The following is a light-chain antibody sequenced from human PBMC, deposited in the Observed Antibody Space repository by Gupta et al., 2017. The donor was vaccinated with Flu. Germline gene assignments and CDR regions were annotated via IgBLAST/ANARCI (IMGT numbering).Light chain of an antibody. V-gene: IGKV1-27*01. CDR1: QGITNY. Sequence: DIQMTQSPSSLSASVGDRITITCRASQGITNYLAWYQQKPGKVPKLLIYVASTLQSGVPSRFSGSGSGTDFTLTISSLQPEDVATYYCQKYNSVPFTFGHGTXVDIK. CDR3: QKYNSVPFT. CDR2: VAS. J-gene: IGKJ3*01.